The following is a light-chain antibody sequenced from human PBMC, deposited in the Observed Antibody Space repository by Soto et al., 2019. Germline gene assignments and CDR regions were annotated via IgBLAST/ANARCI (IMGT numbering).Light chain of an antibody. V-gene: IGLV4-69*01. Sequence: QLVLTQSASASASVGTSVKLTCTLSSGHSSYAIAWHQQQPEKGPRYLMKLNSDGSHSKGDGIPDRFSGSSSGAERYLTISSLQSEDEADYYCQTWGTGIHYVFGTGTKLTV. J-gene: IGLJ1*01. CDR2: LNSDGSH. CDR1: SGHSSYA. CDR3: QTWGTGIHYV.